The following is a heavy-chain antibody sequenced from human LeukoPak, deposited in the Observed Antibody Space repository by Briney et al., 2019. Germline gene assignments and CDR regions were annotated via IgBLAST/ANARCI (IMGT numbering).Heavy chain of an antibody. J-gene: IGHJ6*02. V-gene: IGHV3-74*01. CDR2: INSDGSST. Sequence: GSLRLSCAASGFTFSSYWMHWVRQAPGKGLVWVSRINSDGSSTSYADSVKGRFTISRDNAKNTLYLQMNSLRAEDTAVYYCARNIHFKYSSLSKMDHYYYYYGMDVWGQGTTVTVSS. D-gene: IGHD6-6*01. CDR1: GFTFSSYW. CDR3: ARNIHFKYSSLSKMDHYYYYYGMDV.